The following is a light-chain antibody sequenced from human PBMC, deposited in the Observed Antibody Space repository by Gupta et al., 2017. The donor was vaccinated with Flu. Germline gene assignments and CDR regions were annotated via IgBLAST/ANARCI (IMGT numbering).Light chain of an antibody. J-gene: IGKJ4*01. V-gene: IGKV1-9*01. Sequence: DIQLTQSPSFLSASVGDRVTITCRASQGISSYLAWYQQKPGKAPKLLIYAASTSQSGVPSRFSGSGSGTEFTLTISMLHPEDFATYYCQQLNSYSITFGGGTKVEIK. CDR3: QQLNSYSIT. CDR2: AAS. CDR1: QGISSY.